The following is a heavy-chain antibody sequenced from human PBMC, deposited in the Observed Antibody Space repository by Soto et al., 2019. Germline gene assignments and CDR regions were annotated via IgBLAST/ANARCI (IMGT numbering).Heavy chain of an antibody. CDR3: ARDSIGHLDY. V-gene: IGHV4-59*01. CDR1: GGSISSYY. CDR2: IDYSGSG. Sequence: SETLSLTCTVSGGSISSYYGSWIRQPPGKGLEWVGYIDYSGSGNYNPSLKSRVTISVDTSKNQFSLKLSSVTAADTAVYYCARDSIGHLDYCGQGTLVTVS. J-gene: IGHJ4*02.